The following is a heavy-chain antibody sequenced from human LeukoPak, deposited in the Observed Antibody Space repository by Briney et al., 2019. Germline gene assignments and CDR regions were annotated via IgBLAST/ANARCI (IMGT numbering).Heavy chain of an antibody. D-gene: IGHD5-18*01. CDR3: SRVRGYSYGYGDY. CDR1: GFTFGDYA. Sequence: PGGSLRLSCTASGFTFGDYAMSWVRQAPGKGLEWVGFIRSKAYGGTTEYAASVKGRFTISRDDSKSIAYLQVNSLKTEDTAVYYCSRVRGYSYGYGDYWGRGTLVTVSA. V-gene: IGHV3-49*04. CDR2: IRSKAYGGTT. J-gene: IGHJ4*02.